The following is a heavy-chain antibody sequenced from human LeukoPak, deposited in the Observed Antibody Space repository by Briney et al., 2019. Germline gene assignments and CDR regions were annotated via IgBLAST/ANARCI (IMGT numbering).Heavy chain of an antibody. Sequence: GGSLRLSCAASGFTFSSYGMHWVRQAPGKGLEWVAVISYDGSNKYYADSVKGRFTISRDNSKNTLYLQMNSLRAEDTAVYYCAKDLGGLAGSIDYWGQGTLVTVSS. V-gene: IGHV3-30*18. CDR1: GFTFSSYG. CDR2: ISYDGSNK. D-gene: IGHD6-19*01. J-gene: IGHJ4*02. CDR3: AKDLGGLAGSIDY.